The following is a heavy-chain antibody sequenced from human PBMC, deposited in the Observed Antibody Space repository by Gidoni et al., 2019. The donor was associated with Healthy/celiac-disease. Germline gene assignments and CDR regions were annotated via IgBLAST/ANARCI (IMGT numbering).Heavy chain of an antibody. J-gene: IGHJ5*02. CDR2: IRSKANSDAT. CDR3: STSYCSSTSCYEP. Sequence: EVQLVESGGGLVQPGGSLKLSFRGSAMHWVRQASGKGLEWVGRIRSKANSDATAYAASVKGRFTISRDDSKNTAYLQMNSLKTEDTAVYYCSTSYCSSTSCYEPWGQGTLVTVSS. D-gene: IGHD2-2*01. CDR1: RGSA. V-gene: IGHV3-73*02.